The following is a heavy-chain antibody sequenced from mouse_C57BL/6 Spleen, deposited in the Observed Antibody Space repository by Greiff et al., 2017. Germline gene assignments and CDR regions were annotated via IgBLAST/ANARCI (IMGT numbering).Heavy chain of an antibody. CDR2: IDPSGSYT. CDR1: GFTFTSYG. D-gene: IGHD1-1*01. CDR3: ARGGATVGFAY. J-gene: IGHJ3*01. V-gene: IGHV1-81*01. Sequence: VKLQQSGAELARPGASVKLSCKASGFTFTSYGISWVKQRTGQGLEWIGEIDPSGSYTNYNQKFKGQFTFTVDKATSTAYMQLSRLTSEDSAVYYCARGGATVGFAYWGQGTLVTVSA.